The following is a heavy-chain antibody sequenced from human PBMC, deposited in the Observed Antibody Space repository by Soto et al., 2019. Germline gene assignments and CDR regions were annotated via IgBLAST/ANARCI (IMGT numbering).Heavy chain of an antibody. J-gene: IGHJ3*02. CDR1: GGSISSGGYY. V-gene: IGHV4-31*03. CDR3: ARALSYYYDSSGYGAAFDI. D-gene: IGHD3-22*01. CDR2: IYYSGST. Sequence: SETLSLTYTVSGGSISSGGYYWSWIRQHPGKGLEWIGYIYYSGSTYYNPSLKSRVTISVDTSKNQFSLKLSSVTAADTAVYYCARALSYYYDSSGYGAAFDIWGQGTMVTVSS.